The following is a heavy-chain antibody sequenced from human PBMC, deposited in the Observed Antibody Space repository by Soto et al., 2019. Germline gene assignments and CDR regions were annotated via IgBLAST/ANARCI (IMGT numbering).Heavy chain of an antibody. V-gene: IGHV3-23*01. CDR3: AKEEGRYSNGEGDFDY. J-gene: IGHJ4*02. CDR1: GFTFSSYA. CDR2: ISGSGGST. Sequence: EVQLLESGGGLVQPGGSLRLSCAASGFTFSSYAMSWVRQAPGKGLEWVSGISGSGGSTHYADSVKGRFTISRDNSKNTLDLQMNSLRDEDTAVYYCAKEEGRYSNGEGDFDYWGQGTLVTVSS. D-gene: IGHD5-18*01.